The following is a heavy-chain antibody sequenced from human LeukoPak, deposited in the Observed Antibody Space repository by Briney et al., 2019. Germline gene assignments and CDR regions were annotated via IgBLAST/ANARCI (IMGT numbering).Heavy chain of an antibody. D-gene: IGHD2-2*01. CDR1: GGTFSSYA. CDR2: IIPIFGTA. V-gene: IGHV1-69*06. Sequence: SVKVSCKASGGTFSSYAISWVRQAPGQGLEWMGGIIPIFGTANYAQKFQGRVTITADKSTSTAYMELSSLRSEDTAVYYCARAPHIVVVPAYWCFDLWGRGTLVTVSS. CDR3: ARAPHIVVVPAYWCFDL. J-gene: IGHJ2*01.